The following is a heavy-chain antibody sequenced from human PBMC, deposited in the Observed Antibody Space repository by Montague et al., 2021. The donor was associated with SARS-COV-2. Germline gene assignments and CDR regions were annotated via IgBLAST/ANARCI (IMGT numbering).Heavy chain of an antibody. Sequence: SETLSLTCAVYGGSFSAYYWSWIRQPPGKGLEWIGEIYHSGSTNYNPSFKSRLTISVDTSKNQFSLKLRSVTAADTAVYYCARGRSLLWWCRSRIDIWGQGRMVTVSS. D-gene: IGHD2-21*01. V-gene: IGHV4-34*01. CDR1: GGSFSAYY. CDR2: IYHSGST. J-gene: IGHJ3*02. CDR3: ARGRSLLWWCRSRIDI.